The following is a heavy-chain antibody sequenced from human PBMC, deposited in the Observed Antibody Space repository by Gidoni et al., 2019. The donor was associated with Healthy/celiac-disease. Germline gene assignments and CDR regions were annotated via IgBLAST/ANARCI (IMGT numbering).Heavy chain of an antibody. D-gene: IGHD1-20*01. Sequence: QVQLVQSGAEVKKPGASVKVSCTTSGYTFTGYYMHWVRQATGQGLEGMGWINPNSGGTNYAQKFQGRVTMTRDTSISTAYMELSRLRSDDTAVYYCARDLYNWNDYAFDIWGQGTMVTVSS. CDR2: INPNSGGT. J-gene: IGHJ3*02. V-gene: IGHV1-2*02. CDR3: ARDLYNWNDYAFDI. CDR1: GYTFTGYY.